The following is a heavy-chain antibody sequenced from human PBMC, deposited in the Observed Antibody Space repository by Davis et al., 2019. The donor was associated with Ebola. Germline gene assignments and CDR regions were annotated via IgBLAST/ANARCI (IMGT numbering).Heavy chain of an antibody. Sequence: GESLKISCAASGFIFSSYVMSWVRQAPGKGLEWVSTLGTSADTYYADSVKGRFTISRDNSKNTLHLQMNSLRVEDTAIYYCVKDTSNIWFDVWGQGTMVTVFS. CDR1: GFIFSSYV. CDR2: LGTSADT. J-gene: IGHJ3*01. V-gene: IGHV3-23*01. D-gene: IGHD2/OR15-2a*01. CDR3: VKDTSNIWFDV.